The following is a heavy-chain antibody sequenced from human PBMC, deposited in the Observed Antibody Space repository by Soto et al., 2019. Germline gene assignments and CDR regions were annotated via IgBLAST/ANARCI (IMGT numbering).Heavy chain of an antibody. CDR3: ARHYKPQYQPKLSSEFGGVIAGDYFDY. V-gene: IGHV4-39*01. J-gene: IGHJ4*02. CDR1: GGSISSSSYY. Sequence: SETLSLTCTVSGGSISSSSYYWGWIRQPPGKGLEWIGSIYYSGSTYYNPSLKSRVTISVDTSKNQFSLKLSSLTAADTAVYYCARHYKPQYQPKLSSEFGGVIAGDYFDYWGQGTLVTVSS. D-gene: IGHD3-16*02. CDR2: IYYSGST.